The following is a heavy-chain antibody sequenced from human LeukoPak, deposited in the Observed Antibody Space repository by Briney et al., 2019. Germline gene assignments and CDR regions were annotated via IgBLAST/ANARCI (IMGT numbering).Heavy chain of an antibody. CDR2: IYNSGST. CDR1: GGSISSYY. J-gene: IGHJ5*02. V-gene: IGHV4-59*01. D-gene: IGHD3-3*01. Sequence: SETLSLTCTVSGGSISSYYWSWIRQPPGKGLEWIGYIYNSGSTNYNPSLNSRVTISVDTSKNQFSLKLSSVTAADTAVYYCAKTITIFGVAPFNWFDPWGQGTLVTVSS. CDR3: AKTITIFGVAPFNWFDP.